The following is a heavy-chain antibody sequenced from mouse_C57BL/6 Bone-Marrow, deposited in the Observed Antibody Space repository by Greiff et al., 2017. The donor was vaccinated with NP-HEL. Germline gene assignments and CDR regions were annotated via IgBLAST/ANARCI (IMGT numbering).Heavy chain of an antibody. CDR2: INPNYGTT. J-gene: IGHJ3*01. Sequence: VQLKESGPELVKPGASVKISCKASGYSFTDYNMNWVKQSNGKSLEWIGVINPNYGTTSYNQKFKGKATLTVDQSSSTAYMQLNSLTSEDSAVYYCARSASITTVVATDWFAYWGQGTLVTVSA. D-gene: IGHD1-1*01. CDR3: ARSASITTVVATDWFAY. V-gene: IGHV1-39*01. CDR1: GYSFTDYN.